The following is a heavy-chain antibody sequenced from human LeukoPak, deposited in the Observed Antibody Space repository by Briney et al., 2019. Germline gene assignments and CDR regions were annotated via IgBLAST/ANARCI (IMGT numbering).Heavy chain of an antibody. CDR1: GFTFSSYG. D-gene: IGHD3-3*02. CDR2: ISYDGSNK. Sequence: PGGSLRLSCAASGFTFSSYGMHWVRQAPGKGLEWVAVISYDGSNKYYADSVKGRFTISRDNSKNTLYLQMNSLRAEDTAVYYCASTFIFAGQFDYWGQGTLVTVSS. CDR3: ASTFIFAGQFDY. V-gene: IGHV3-33*05. J-gene: IGHJ4*02.